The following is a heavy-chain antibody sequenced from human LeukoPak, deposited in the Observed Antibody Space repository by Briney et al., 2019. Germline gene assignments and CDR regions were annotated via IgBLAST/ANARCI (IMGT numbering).Heavy chain of an antibody. D-gene: IGHD1-14*01. CDR2: IIGSGGST. CDR3: GKDEQGFGMQTSH. J-gene: IGHJ4*02. CDR1: GFDFSSYA. V-gene: IGHV3-23*01. Sequence: GGSLRLSCAASGFDFSSYAVSWVRQAPGKGLEWVSAIIGSGGSTYYADSVKGRFTVSRDNPRNTLYLQMNSLRAEDTAVYYCGKDEQGFGMQTSHWGQGTLVTVSS.